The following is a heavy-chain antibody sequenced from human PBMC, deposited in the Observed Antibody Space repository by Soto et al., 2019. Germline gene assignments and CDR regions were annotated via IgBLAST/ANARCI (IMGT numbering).Heavy chain of an antibody. J-gene: IGHJ6*02. CDR3: ARETYYDFWSGYYRSGYYGMDV. CDR1: GYTLTGYY. CDR2: INPNSGGT. V-gene: IGHV1-2*02. D-gene: IGHD3-3*01. Sequence: ASVKVSCKASGYTLTGYYMHWVRQAPGQGLEWMGWINPNSGGTNYAQKFQGRVTMTRDTSISTAYMELSRLRSDDTAVYYCARETYYDFWSGYYRSGYYGMDVWGQGPTVTVS.